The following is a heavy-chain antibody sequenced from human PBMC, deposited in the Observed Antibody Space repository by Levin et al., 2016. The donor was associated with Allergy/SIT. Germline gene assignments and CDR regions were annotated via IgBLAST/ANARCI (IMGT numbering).Heavy chain of an antibody. CDR1: GFSFSNCA. CDR3: AKRGTTEWYVDY. J-gene: IGHJ4*02. D-gene: IGHD1-1*01. CDR2: ITGGGDIT. V-gene: IGHV3-23*01. Sequence: GESLKISCTASGFSFSNCAMSWVRQAPGKGLEWVSAITGGGDITIYADSVKGRFTIFRDNSKNTLWLQMNSLRADDTAVYYCAKRGTTEWYVDYWGQGSLVTVSS.